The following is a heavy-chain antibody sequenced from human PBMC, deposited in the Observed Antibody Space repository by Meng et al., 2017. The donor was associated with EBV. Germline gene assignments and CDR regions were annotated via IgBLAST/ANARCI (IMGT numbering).Heavy chain of an antibody. D-gene: IGHD6-19*01. Sequence: VPRGASGGEVKQPGASVKVSCKASGYTFTGYYMHWVRQAPGQGLEWMGRINPNSGGTNYAQKFQGRVTMTRDTSISTAYMELSRLRSDDTAVYYCARVGIAVAGTGDYWGQGTLVTVSS. V-gene: IGHV1-2*06. CDR2: INPNSGGT. CDR3: ARVGIAVAGTGDY. CDR1: GYTFTGYY. J-gene: IGHJ4*02.